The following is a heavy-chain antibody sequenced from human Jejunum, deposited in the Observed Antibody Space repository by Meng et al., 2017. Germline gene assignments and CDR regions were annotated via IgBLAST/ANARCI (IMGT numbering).Heavy chain of an antibody. Sequence: QVQLHESGPGLVRPSGAVSLTCAVSGGFSSIYWWSWLRQPPGKGLEWIGEMHQSGSSNYNPSLKSRLTMSVDESKNHFSLKLNSVTAADTAVYYCARGWKYAWFNWGQGTLVTVSS. V-gene: IGHV4-4*02. J-gene: IGHJ4*02. D-gene: IGHD1-7*01. CDR3: ARGWKYAWFN. CDR2: MHQSGSS. CDR1: GGFSSIYW.